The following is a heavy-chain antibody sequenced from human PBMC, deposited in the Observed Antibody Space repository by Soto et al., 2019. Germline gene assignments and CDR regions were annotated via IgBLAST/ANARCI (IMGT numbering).Heavy chain of an antibody. V-gene: IGHV6-1*01. D-gene: IGHD3-10*01. CDR3: ARDLDYYGSGSYYKPYNWFDP. CDR2: TYYRSKWYN. Sequence: SQTLSLTCAISGDSVSSNSAAWNWIRQSPSRGLEWLGRTYYRSKWYNDYAVSVKSRITINPDTSMNQFSLQLNSVTPEDTAVYYCARDLDYYGSGSYYKPYNWFDPWGQGTLVTVSS. CDR1: GDSVSSNSAA. J-gene: IGHJ5*02.